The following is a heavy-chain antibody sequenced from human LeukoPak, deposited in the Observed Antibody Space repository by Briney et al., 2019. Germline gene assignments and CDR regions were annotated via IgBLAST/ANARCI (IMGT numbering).Heavy chain of an antibody. J-gene: IGHJ4*02. CDR1: GGTFSSYA. V-gene: IGHV1-69*13. Sequence: SVKVSCKASGGTFSSYAISWVRQAPGQGLEWMGGIIPIFGTANYAQKFQGRVTITADESTSTAYMELSSLRSEDTAVYYCARDWGRYSYSHYGSRGYFDYWGQGTLVTVSS. CDR2: IIPIFGTA. CDR3: ARDWGRYSYSHYGSRGYFDY. D-gene: IGHD5-18*01.